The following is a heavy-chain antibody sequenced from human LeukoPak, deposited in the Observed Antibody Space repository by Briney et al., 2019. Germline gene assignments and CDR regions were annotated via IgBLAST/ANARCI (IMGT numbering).Heavy chain of an antibody. D-gene: IGHD1-1*01. J-gene: IGHJ6*02. CDR2: INPSGGST. Sequence: ASVKVSCKASGYTFTSYYMHWVRQAPGQGLEWMGIINPSGGSTSYAQKFQGRVTMTRDTSTSTVYIELSSLRSEDTAVYYCARERDNQEGTYYYGMDVWGQGTTVTVSS. V-gene: IGHV1-46*01. CDR3: ARERDNQEGTYYYGMDV. CDR1: GYTFTSYY.